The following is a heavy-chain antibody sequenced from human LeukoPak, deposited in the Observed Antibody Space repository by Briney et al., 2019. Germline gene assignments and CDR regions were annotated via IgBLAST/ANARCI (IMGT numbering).Heavy chain of an antibody. D-gene: IGHD3-10*01. J-gene: IGHJ5*02. CDR2: ISGSGGST. CDR3: AKDRGDWFDP. V-gene: IGHV3-23*01. Sequence: GGSLRLSCAASGFTVSSNYMSWVRQAPGKGLEWVSAISGSGGSTYYADSVKGRFTISRDNSKNTLYLQMNSLRAEDTAVYYCAKDRGDWFDPWGQGTLVTVSS. CDR1: GFTVSSNY.